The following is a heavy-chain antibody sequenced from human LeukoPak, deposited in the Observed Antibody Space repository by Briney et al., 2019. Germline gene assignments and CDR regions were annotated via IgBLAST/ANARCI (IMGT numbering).Heavy chain of an antibody. V-gene: IGHV3-7*01. J-gene: IGHJ4*02. CDR3: VRSGSYFSK. Sequence: AGGSLRLSCAASGFIFSSHWMSWVRQAPGKGLEWVANINLDGNDKNYVDSVKGRFTISRDNAKNSLYLQMNSLSAEDTAMYYCVRSGSYFSKWGQGTLVTVSS. CDR1: GFIFSSHW. D-gene: IGHD1-26*01. CDR2: INLDGNDK.